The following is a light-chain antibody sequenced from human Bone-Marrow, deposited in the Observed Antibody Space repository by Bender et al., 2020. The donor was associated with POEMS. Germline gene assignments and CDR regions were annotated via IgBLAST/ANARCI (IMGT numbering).Light chain of an antibody. Sequence: QSALAQSASVSGSPGQSITISCIGTSSDVGAYKLVSWYQQQPGKAPRLILYEVAKRPSGVSDRFSGSKSGNTASLHISGLQADDEADYYCSSYTSTTSYVFGTGTKVTVL. V-gene: IGLV2-14*02. CDR3: SSYTSTTSYV. CDR1: SSDVGAYKL. J-gene: IGLJ1*01. CDR2: EVA.